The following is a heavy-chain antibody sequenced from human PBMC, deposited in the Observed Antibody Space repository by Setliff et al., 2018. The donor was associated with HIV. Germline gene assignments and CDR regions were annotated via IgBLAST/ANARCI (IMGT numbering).Heavy chain of an antibody. CDR3: AREIGDYYDSSGYYPPTDYYYGMDV. V-gene: IGHV1-18*01. J-gene: IGHJ6*02. CDR2: ISAYNGNT. Sequence: GASVKVSCKASGYTFTSYDISWVRQAPGQGLEWMGRISAYNGNTNYAQKLQGRVTMTTDTSTSTAYMELRSLRSDDTAVYYCAREIGDYYDSSGYYPPTDYYYGMDVWGQGTTVTV. CDR1: GYTFTSYD. D-gene: IGHD3-22*01.